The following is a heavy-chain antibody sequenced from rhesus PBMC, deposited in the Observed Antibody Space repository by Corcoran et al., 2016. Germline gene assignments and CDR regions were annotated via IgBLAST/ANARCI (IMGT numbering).Heavy chain of an antibody. Sequence: QVQLQESGPGLVKPSETLSLTCAVSGGSISSNYWSWIRQPPGKGLEWIGRIYGSGGSNAYNPSRKSRVTSSTDTSKNQFSLKRSSVTAADTAVYYCARTRQLDDWGQGVLVTVSS. CDR3: ARTRQLDD. V-gene: IGHV4-160*01. CDR1: GGSISSNY. D-gene: IGHD6-25*01. CDR2: IYGSGGSN. J-gene: IGHJ4*01.